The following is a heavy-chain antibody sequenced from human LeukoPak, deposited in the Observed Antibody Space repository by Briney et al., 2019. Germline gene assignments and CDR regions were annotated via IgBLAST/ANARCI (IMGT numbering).Heavy chain of an antibody. V-gene: IGHV4-59*06. D-gene: IGHD3-22*01. Sequence: PSETLSLTCTVSGGSISSYYWSWIRQPPGKGLEWIGNIYYSGSTYYNPSLKSRVTISVDTSKNQFSLKLSSVTAADTAVYYCVSLSNYYDSNGRVDYWGQGTLVTVSS. CDR3: VSLSNYYDSNGRVDY. CDR2: IYYSGST. J-gene: IGHJ4*02. CDR1: GGSISSYY.